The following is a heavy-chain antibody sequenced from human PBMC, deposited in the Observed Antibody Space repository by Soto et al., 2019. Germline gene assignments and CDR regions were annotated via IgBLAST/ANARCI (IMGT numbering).Heavy chain of an antibody. V-gene: IGHV5-10-1*01. Sequence: GESLKISCKGSGYSFTSYWIGWVRQMPGKGLEWMGRIDPSDSYTHNSPSFEGHVTISVDKSISTAYLQWSSLKASDTAMYYCARHRVGSWYYFDFWGQGTPVTVSS. J-gene: IGHJ4*02. CDR2: IDPSDSYT. D-gene: IGHD6-13*01. CDR1: GYSFTSYW. CDR3: ARHRVGSWYYFDF.